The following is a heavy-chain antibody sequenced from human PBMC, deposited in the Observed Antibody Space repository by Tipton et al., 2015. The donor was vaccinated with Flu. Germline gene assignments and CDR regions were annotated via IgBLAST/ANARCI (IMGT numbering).Heavy chain of an antibody. CDR2: IKQDGSEK. D-gene: IGHD6-6*01. CDR1: GFTFSSYW. Sequence: SLRLSCEASGFTFSSYWMHWVRQAPGKGLEWVANIKQDGSEKYYVDSVKGRFTISRDNAKNSLYLQMNSLRAEDTAVYYCVRAVGSSSSYWSQGTLVTVSS. J-gene: IGHJ4*02. V-gene: IGHV3-7*01. CDR3: VRAVGSSSSY.